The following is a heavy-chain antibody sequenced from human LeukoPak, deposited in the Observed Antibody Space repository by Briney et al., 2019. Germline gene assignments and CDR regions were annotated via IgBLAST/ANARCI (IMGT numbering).Heavy chain of an antibody. V-gene: IGHV4-39*01. CDR1: GDSISRSSFY. CDR3: ASPGCYASGTYCHYFDY. J-gene: IGHJ4*02. Sequence: SETLSLTCTVSGDSISRSSFYWGWIRQPPGKGLELIGSIYYSGSTYYNPSLKSRVIISVDTSKNQFSLKLSSVTAADTAVYYCASPGCYASGTYCHYFDYWGQGTLVTVSS. D-gene: IGHD3-10*01. CDR2: IYYSGST.